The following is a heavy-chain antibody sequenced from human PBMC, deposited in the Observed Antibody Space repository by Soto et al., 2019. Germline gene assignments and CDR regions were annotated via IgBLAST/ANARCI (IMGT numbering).Heavy chain of an antibody. CDR3: ARDRDGYNSGIDY. V-gene: IGHV3-30-3*01. D-gene: IGHD5-12*01. CDR1: GFTFSSYA. CDR2: ISYDGSNK. Sequence: GSLRLSCAASGFTFSSYAMHWVRQAPGKGLEWVAVISYDGSNKYYADSVKGRFTISRDNSKNTLYLQMNSLRAEDTAVYYCARDRDGYNSGIDYWGQGTLVTVSS. J-gene: IGHJ4*02.